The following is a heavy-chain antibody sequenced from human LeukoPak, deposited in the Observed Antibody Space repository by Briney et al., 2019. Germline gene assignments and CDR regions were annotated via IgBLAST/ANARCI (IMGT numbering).Heavy chain of an antibody. V-gene: IGHV1-8*01. CDR1: GYTFTSYD. J-gene: IGHJ6*03. CDR3: ARALSWTTDSYYYMDV. CDR2: MNPNSANT. Sequence: ASVKVSCKASGYTFTSYDINWVRQATGQGLEWMGRMNPNSANTGYAQKFQGRVTMTKNTSITTAYMELSSLRSEDTAVYYCARALSWTTDSYYYMDVWGKGTTVTVS. D-gene: IGHD3/OR15-3a*01.